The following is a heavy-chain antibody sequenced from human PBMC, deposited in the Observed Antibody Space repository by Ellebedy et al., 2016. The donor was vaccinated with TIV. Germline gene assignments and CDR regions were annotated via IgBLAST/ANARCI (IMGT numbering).Heavy chain of an antibody. V-gene: IGHV3-33*01. J-gene: IGHJ4*02. D-gene: IGHD2-15*01. CDR2: IWYDGSNK. CDR1: GFTFSRYA. Sequence: GESLKISCAASGFTFSRYAMNWVRQAPGKGLEWVAAIWYDGSNKYYAGSVKGRFTISRDNSQNTLYLEMNSLRADDTALYYCARELGGSGGSDFDYWGQGTLVTVSS. CDR3: ARELGGSGGSDFDY.